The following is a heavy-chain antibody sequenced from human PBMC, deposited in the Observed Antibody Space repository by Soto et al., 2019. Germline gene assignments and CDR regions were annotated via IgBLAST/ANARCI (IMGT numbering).Heavy chain of an antibody. J-gene: IGHJ4*02. V-gene: IGHV3-30-3*01. Sequence: QVQLVESGGGVVQPGRSLRLSCAASGFTFSSYAMHWVRQAPGKGLEWVAVISYDGSNKYYADSVKGRFTISRDSSKNTLYVQMNSLRAEDTAVYYGASADYGGDYFDYWGQGTLVTVSS. CDR3: ASADYGGDYFDY. D-gene: IGHD4-17*01. CDR2: ISYDGSNK. CDR1: GFTFSSYA.